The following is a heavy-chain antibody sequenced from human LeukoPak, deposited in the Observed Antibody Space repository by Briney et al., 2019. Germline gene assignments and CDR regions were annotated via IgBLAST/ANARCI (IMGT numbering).Heavy chain of an antibody. V-gene: IGHV4-4*07. CDR2: IYTDGST. D-gene: IGHD2-21*01. CDR3: ARAPSGCGGTCAFDY. J-gene: IGHJ4*02. Sequence: SETLSLTCTVSGGSISNSFWSWIRQPAGKGLEWIGRIYTDGSTNSSPSLRSRATMSLDTSKNQFFLKVTSVTAADTAVYSCARAPSGCGGTCAFDYWGQGTLVTPSS. CDR1: GGSISNSF.